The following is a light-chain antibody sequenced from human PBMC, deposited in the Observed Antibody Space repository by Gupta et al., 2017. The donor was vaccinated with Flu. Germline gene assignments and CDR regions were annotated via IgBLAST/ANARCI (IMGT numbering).Light chain of an antibody. CDR2: AAS. CDR3: QQGDSTPPALT. V-gene: IGKV1-39*01. CDR1: QSISSY. Sequence: DIQLTQSPSSLSASVGDRVTITCRASQSISSYLNWYQQKPGKAPKLLIYAASSGQSGVPSRFRGIGFGTDFTSAISSRQPEVLPSNNCQQGDSTPPALTFGQGTKVEIK. J-gene: IGKJ1*01.